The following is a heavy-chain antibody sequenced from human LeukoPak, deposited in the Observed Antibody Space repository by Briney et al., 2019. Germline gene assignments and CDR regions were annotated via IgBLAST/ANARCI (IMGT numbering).Heavy chain of an antibody. Sequence: GGSLRLSCAASGFTFSSYSMNWVRQAPGEGLEWVSYISSLSGTIYYADSVKGRFTISRDNAKNSLYLQMDSLRAEDTAVYYCTTAYGDYVQAYWGQGTLVTVSS. CDR1: GFTFSSYS. V-gene: IGHV3-48*01. D-gene: IGHD4-17*01. J-gene: IGHJ4*02. CDR2: ISSLSGTI. CDR3: TTAYGDYVQAY.